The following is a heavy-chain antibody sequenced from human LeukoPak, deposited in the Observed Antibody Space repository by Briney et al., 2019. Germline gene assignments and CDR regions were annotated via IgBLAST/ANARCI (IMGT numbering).Heavy chain of an antibody. Sequence: PGGSLRLSCAASGFTFSSYEMNWVRQAPGKGLEWVSYISSSSSYIYYADSVKGRFTISRDNAKNSLYLQMNSLRAEDTAVYYCARNGGTAFDYWGQGTLVTVSS. CDR3: ARNGGTAFDY. D-gene: IGHD3-16*01. CDR1: GFTFSSYE. CDR2: ISSSSSYI. V-gene: IGHV3-21*05. J-gene: IGHJ4*02.